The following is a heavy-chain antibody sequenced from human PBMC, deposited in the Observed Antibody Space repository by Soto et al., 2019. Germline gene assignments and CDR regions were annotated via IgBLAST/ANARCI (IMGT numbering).Heavy chain of an antibody. Sequence: QLQLQESGPGLVKPSETLSLTCTVSGGSISSNTYYCAWIRQPPGKGLEWIGSIRSSGSTYYNPSLKSRVTISVDTSQNQFSLSLTSVTAADTAVYYCARHPDDFSNYRWFGPWGHGTLVTVSS. CDR2: IRSSGST. D-gene: IGHD4-4*01. J-gene: IGHJ5*02. CDR3: ARHPDDFSNYRWFGP. V-gene: IGHV4-39*01. CDR1: GGSISSNTYY.